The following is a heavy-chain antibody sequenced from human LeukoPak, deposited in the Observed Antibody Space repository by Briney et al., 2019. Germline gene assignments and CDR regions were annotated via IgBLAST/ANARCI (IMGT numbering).Heavy chain of an antibody. CDR3: ARLIWFGELKDAFDI. CDR1: GGSFSGYY. Sequence: SETLSLTCAVYGGSFSGYYWSWIRQPPGKGLEWIGEINHSGSTYYNPSLKSRVTISVDRSKNQFSLKLSSVTAADTAVYYCARLIWFGELKDAFDIWGQGTMVTVSS. J-gene: IGHJ3*02. D-gene: IGHD3-10*01. CDR2: INHSGST. V-gene: IGHV4-34*01.